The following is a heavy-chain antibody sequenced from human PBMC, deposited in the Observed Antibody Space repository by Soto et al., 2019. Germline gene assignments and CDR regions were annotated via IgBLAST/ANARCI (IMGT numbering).Heavy chain of an antibody. CDR2: LYYSGST. Sequence: SETLSLTCTVSGGSISRSTYYWGWIRQPPGKGLEWIGSLYYSGSTLYNPSLKSRVTISVDTSKNQFSLKVNSVTAADTAVYYCARLYYDSSGYYYLGYFDYWGQGTLVTVSS. CDR3: ARLYYDSSGYYYLGYFDY. D-gene: IGHD3-22*01. V-gene: IGHV4-39*01. J-gene: IGHJ4*02. CDR1: GGSISRSTYY.